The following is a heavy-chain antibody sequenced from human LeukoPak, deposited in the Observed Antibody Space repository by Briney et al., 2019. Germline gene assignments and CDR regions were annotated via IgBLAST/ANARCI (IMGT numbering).Heavy chain of an antibody. CDR1: GGSVNSNTHH. CDR2: VCYLGST. V-gene: IGHV4-39*01. J-gene: IGHJ5*02. CDR3: ARQVEKNYGDWFDP. D-gene: IGHD3-16*01. Sequence: SETLSLTCTVSGGSVNSNTHHWGWIRQPPGKGLEWIGSVCYLGSTYYNPSLKSRVTISVDTSKNHFSLKVRSVTAADTAVYYYARQVEKNYGDWFDPWGQGTLVTVSS.